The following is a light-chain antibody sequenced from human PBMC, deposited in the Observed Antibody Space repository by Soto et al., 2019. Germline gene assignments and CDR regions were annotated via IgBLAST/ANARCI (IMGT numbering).Light chain of an antibody. CDR1: QSVSSN. CDR3: QQYNDWPRYT. J-gene: IGKJ2*01. CDR2: GSS. V-gene: IGKV3D-15*01. Sequence: EIVMTQSPATLSVSPGERATLSCRASQSVSSNLAWYQQKPGQAPRLLIYGSSTRATDIPARFSGSGSGTEFTLTIGSLQFEDSAVYYWQQYNDWPRYTFGQGTKVEIK.